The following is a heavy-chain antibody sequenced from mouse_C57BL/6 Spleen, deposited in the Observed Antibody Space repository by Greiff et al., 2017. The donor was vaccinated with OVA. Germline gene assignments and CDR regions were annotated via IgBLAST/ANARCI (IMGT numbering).Heavy chain of an antibody. Sequence: QVQLQQPGAELVKPGASVKLSCTASGYTFTSYWMHWVKQRPGRGLEWIGRIDPNSGGTKYTEKFKSKVTMTVDKPYSKAYMQLSSLTSEDSAVYYCARGDGWLLAWFAYWGQGTLVTVSA. J-gene: IGHJ3*01. CDR1: GYTFTSYW. D-gene: IGHD1-1*02. CDR2: IDPNSGGT. CDR3: ARGDGWLLAWFAY. V-gene: IGHV1-72*01.